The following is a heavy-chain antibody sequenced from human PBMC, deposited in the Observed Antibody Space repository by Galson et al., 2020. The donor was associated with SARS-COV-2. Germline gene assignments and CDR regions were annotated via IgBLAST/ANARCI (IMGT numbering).Heavy chain of an antibody. V-gene: IGHV4-34*01. D-gene: IGHD3-10*01. CDR3: ARGRDFYASWSPAAY. Sequence: YNPTLKSRVSISVDTSKSQFSLKLNSVTAADTAVYYCARGRDFYASWSPAAYWGQGTLVTVSS. J-gene: IGHJ4*02.